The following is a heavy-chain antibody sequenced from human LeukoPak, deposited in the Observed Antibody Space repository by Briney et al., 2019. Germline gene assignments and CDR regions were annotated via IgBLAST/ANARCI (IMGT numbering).Heavy chain of an antibody. CDR1: GFTFSNYA. Sequence: GGSLRLSCAASGFTFSNYAMSWVRQAPGKELEWVSTISGSGGSTYYADSVKGRFTISRDNSKNTLYLQLNSLGAEDTAVYYCAKSTSPLYYYYGMDVWGQGTTVTVSS. V-gene: IGHV3-23*01. D-gene: IGHD2-2*01. CDR2: ISGSGGST. CDR3: AKSTSPLYYYYGMDV. J-gene: IGHJ6*02.